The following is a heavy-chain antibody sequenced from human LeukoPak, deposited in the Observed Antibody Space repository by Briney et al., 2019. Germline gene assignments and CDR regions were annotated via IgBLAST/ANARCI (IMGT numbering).Heavy chain of an antibody. V-gene: IGHV3-11*04. J-gene: IGHJ3*02. Sequence: PGGSLRLSCAASGFIFSDYYMSWIRQAPGKGLEWVSSISSSGRTIYYADSVKGRFTISRDNAKNSLYLQMNSLRAEDTAVYYCARDSTGSGSCAFDIWGQGTMVTVSS. CDR2: ISSSGRTI. CDR1: GFIFSDYY. D-gene: IGHD3-10*01. CDR3: ARDSTGSGSCAFDI.